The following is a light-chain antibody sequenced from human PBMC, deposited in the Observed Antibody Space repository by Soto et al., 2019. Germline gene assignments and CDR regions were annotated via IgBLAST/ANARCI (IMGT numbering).Light chain of an antibody. Sequence: QSALTQPPSASRSPGQSVTISCTGTSSDVGGYNYVSWYQQHPGKAPKLMIYEVSKRPSGVPDRFSGSKSGNTASLTVSGLQDADEADYYCSSYAGSNNFVVFGGGTKLTVL. CDR1: SSDVGGYNY. J-gene: IGLJ3*02. CDR3: SSYAGSNNFVV. V-gene: IGLV2-8*02. CDR2: EVS.